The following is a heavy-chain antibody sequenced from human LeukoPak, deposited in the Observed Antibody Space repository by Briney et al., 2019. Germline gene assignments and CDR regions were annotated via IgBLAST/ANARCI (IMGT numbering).Heavy chain of an antibody. Sequence: SETLSLTCTVSGGSISSSTYNWGWIRQPPGKGLEWIGSISYSGSTYYTPPLKSRVTISVDTSKNQFSLELRSVTAADTAVYFCARGRAAAGQYYFDYWGQGTLVTVSS. J-gene: IGHJ4*02. CDR2: ISYSGST. CDR1: GGSISSSTYN. V-gene: IGHV4-39*01. CDR3: ARGRAAAGQYYFDY. D-gene: IGHD6-13*01.